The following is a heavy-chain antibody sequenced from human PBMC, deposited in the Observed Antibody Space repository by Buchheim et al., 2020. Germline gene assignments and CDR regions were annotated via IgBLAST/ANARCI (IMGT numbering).Heavy chain of an antibody. J-gene: IGHJ4*02. CDR2: IVSSYDGT. Sequence: EVQLLESGGGLVQPGGSLRLSCAASGFTFSHYAMIWVRQAPGKGLECVSTIVSSYDGTFFADSVKGRFFISRDNSMNTVDLHMSSLRVDDTAVYYCARGRSSGLVDYLDSWGLGTL. CDR1: GFTFSHYA. D-gene: IGHD3-22*01. V-gene: IGHV3-23*01. CDR3: ARGRSSGLVDYLDS.